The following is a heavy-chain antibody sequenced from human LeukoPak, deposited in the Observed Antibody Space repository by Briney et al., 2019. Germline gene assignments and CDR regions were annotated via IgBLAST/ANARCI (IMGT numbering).Heavy chain of an antibody. D-gene: IGHD3-22*01. CDR1: GFTFSTYG. V-gene: IGHV3-30*18. Sequence: GRSLRLSCAASGFTFSTYGMHWVRQAPGKGLEWVAVISYDGSHKYYADSVKGRFTISRDSSKNALYLQMTNLRGEDTAVYYCAKEDYDSSGTYYLDYWGQGTLVTVSS. CDR2: ISYDGSHK. J-gene: IGHJ4*02. CDR3: AKEDYDSSGTYYLDY.